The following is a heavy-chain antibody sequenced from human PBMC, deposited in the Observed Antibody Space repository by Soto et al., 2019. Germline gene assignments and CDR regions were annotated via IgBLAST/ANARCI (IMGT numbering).Heavy chain of an antibody. CDR2: IIPIFGTA. J-gene: IGHJ4*02. V-gene: IGHV1-69*13. Sequence: GASVKVSCKASGGTFSSYAISWVRQAPGQGLEWMGGIIPIFGTANYAQKFQGRVTITADESTSTAYMELSSLRSEDTAVYYCARYSYGFIGLHYYFDYWGQGTLVTVSS. CDR1: GGTFSSYA. D-gene: IGHD5-18*01. CDR3: ARYSYGFIGLHYYFDY.